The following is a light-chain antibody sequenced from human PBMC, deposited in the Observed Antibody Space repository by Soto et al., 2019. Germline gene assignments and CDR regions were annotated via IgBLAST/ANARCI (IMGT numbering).Light chain of an antibody. V-gene: IGLV2-11*01. CDR3: CSYAGSYTLV. CDR1: SSDVGGYNY. Sequence: QSALTQPRSVSGSPGQSVTISCTGTSSDVGGYNYVSWYQQHPGKAPKVMIYDVSKRPSGVPDRFSGSKSDNTASLTISGLQAEAEADYYCCSYAGSYTLVFGGGTKLTVL. CDR2: DVS. J-gene: IGLJ2*01.